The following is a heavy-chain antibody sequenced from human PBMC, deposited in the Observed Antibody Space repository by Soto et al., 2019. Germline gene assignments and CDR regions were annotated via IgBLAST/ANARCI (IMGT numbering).Heavy chain of an antibody. CDR2: INPNGGDT. CDR3: ARSGEEVGFQVDN. J-gene: IGHJ4*02. V-gene: IGHV1-2*04. CDR1: GYLFTGYY. Sequence: QVQLVQSGAEVREPGASVKVSCKASGYLFTGYYIDWIRQAPGQGLEWMGWINPNGGDTDYAQNFQGWVTMSRDTSITTAYMELKRLRFDDTAVYYCARSGEEVGFQVDNWCQGTLVTVSS. D-gene: IGHD1-26*01.